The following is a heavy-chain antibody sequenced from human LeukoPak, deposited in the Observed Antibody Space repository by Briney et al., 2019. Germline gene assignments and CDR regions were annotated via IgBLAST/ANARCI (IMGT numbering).Heavy chain of an antibody. V-gene: IGHV1-3*01. CDR2: INAGNGNT. CDR1: GYTFTSYA. CDR3: AREGGTVLRYFDWLPPSY. D-gene: IGHD3-9*01. Sequence: GASVKVPCKASGYTFTSYAMHWVRQAPGQRLEWMGWINAGNGNTKYSQKFQGRVTITRDTSASTAYMELSSLRSEDTAVYYCAREGGTVLRYFDWLPPSYWGQGTLVTVSS. J-gene: IGHJ4*02.